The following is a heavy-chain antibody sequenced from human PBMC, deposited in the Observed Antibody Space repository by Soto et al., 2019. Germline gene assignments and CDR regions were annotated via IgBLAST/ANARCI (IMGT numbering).Heavy chain of an antibody. CDR1: GGSISSYY. D-gene: IGHD5-12*01. Sequence: NPSETLSLTCTVSGGSISSYYWSWIRQPPGKGLEWIGYIYYSGSTNYNPSLKSRVTISVDTSKNQFSLKLSSVTAADTAVYYCARAVEMATIFDYWGQGTLVTVSS. CDR3: ARAVEMATIFDY. CDR2: IYYSGST. J-gene: IGHJ4*02. V-gene: IGHV4-59*01.